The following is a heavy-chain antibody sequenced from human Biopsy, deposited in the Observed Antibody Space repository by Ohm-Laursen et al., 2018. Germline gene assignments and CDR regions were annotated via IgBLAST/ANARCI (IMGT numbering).Heavy chain of an antibody. D-gene: IGHD3-3*01. J-gene: IGHJ3*01. CDR2: ASYSGYT. CDR1: DDPIRNFY. CDR3: ARLGNFWNAEDGLDL. V-gene: IGHV4-59*08. Sequence: GTLSLTCTVSDDPIRNFYWTWIRQPPGQGLEWIGHASYSGYTNYNPSLKSRVTISVDTSKNHFSLNLRSVTAADTAVYSCARLGNFWNAEDGLDLWGLGTMVTVSS.